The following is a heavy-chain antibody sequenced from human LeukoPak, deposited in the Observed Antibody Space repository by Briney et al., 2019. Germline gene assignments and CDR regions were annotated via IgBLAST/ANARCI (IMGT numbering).Heavy chain of an antibody. CDR2: ISWNSGSI. J-gene: IGHJ4*02. V-gene: IGHV3-9*01. Sequence: GGSLRLSCAASGFTFDDYAMHWVRQAPGKGLEWVSGISWNSGSIGYADSVKGRFTISRDNAKNSLYLQMNSLRAEDTALYYCAKALRGGYDSSYYFDYWGQGTLVTVSS. CDR3: AKALRGGYDSSYYFDY. CDR1: GFTFDDYA. D-gene: IGHD5-12*01.